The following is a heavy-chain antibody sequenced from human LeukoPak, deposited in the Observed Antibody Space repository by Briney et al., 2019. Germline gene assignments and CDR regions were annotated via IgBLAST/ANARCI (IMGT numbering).Heavy chain of an antibody. CDR2: ISSSSSYI. J-gene: IGHJ1*01. CDR3: ARDHLRYSSSGTSFQH. V-gene: IGHV3-21*01. D-gene: IGHD6-13*01. Sequence: GGSLRLSCAASGFTFSYYSMNWVRQAPGKGLEWVSSISSSSSYIYYADSVKGRFTISRDNAKNSLYLQINSLRAEDTAVYYCARDHLRYSSSGTSFQHWGQGTLVTVSS. CDR1: GFTFSYYS.